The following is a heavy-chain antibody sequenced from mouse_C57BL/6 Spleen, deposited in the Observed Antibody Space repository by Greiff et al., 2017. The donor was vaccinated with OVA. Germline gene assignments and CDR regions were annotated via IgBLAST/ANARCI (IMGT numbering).Heavy chain of an antibody. CDR1: GFSLTSYG. CDR2: IWGGGST. D-gene: IGHD1-1*01. J-gene: IGHJ4*01. Sequence: VKLVESGPGLVAPSQRLSITCTVSGFSLTSYGVDWVRQPPGKGLEWLGVIWGGGSTNYNSALMSRLSISKDNSKSQVFLKMNSLQTDDTAMYYCAKHDGSRKGNYAMDYWGQGTSVTVSS. V-gene: IGHV2-9*01. CDR3: AKHDGSRKGNYAMDY.